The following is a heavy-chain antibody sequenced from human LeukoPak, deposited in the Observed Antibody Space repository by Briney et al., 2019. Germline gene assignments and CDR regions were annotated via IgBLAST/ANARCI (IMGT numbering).Heavy chain of an antibody. J-gene: IGHJ6*02. CDR2: ISSSSSYI. V-gene: IGHV3-21*01. CDR1: GFTFSSYS. CDR3: ASTFMGLPYYYYGMDV. Sequence: PGGSLRLSCAASGFTFSSYSMNWVRQAPGKGLEWVSSISSSSSYIYYADSVKGRFTISRDNAKNSLYLQMNSLRAEDTAVYYCASTFMGLPYYYYGMDVWGQGTTVTVSS.